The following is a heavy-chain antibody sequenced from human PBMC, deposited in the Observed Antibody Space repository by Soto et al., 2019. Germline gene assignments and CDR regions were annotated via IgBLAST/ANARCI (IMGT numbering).Heavy chain of an antibody. CDR1: GFSFSTYW. CDR3: ARAGSHGGMDV. J-gene: IGHJ6*02. V-gene: IGHV3-7*01. Sequence: EVQLLESGGGLVQPGGSLRLSCAVSGFSFSTYWMNWVRQAPGKGLEWVANIKGDGNEKYYVDPVRGRFTISRDNAGNSVYLDMHSLTVEDTAVYYCARAGSHGGMDVWGQGTTVTV. CDR2: IKGDGNEK.